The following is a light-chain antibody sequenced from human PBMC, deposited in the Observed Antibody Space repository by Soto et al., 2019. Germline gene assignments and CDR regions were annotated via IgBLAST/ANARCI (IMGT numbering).Light chain of an antibody. CDR1: ASDLGAYKY. CDR2: EVS. J-gene: IGLJ1*01. CDR3: SSYTNTSTLV. Sequence: QSALTQPASVSGSPGQSIIISCTGTASDLGAYKYVSWYQQHPDKAPKLILYEVSRRPSGVSNRFSGSKSGNTASLTISGLLAEDEADYSCSSYTNTSTLVFGTGTKLTVL. V-gene: IGLV2-14*03.